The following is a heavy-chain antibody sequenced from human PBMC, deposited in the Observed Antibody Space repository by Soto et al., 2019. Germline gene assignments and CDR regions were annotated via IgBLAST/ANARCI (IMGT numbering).Heavy chain of an antibody. CDR2: ISYDGSNK. V-gene: IGHV3-30-3*01. CDR1: GFTFSSYA. CDR3: ARVAGDDFWRGYYSGDGMDV. J-gene: IGHJ6*02. D-gene: IGHD3-3*01. Sequence: QVQLVESGGGVVQPGRSLRLSCAASGFTFSSYAMHWVRQAPGKGLEWVAVISYDGSNKYYADSVKGRFTISRDNSKNRLCLQMNSLRAEDTAVYYCARVAGDDFWRGYYSGDGMDVWGQGATVTVSS.